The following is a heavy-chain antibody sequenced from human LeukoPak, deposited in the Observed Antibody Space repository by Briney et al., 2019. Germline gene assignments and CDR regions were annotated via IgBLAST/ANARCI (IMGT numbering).Heavy chain of an antibody. V-gene: IGHV1-69*04. J-gene: IGHJ4*02. CDR1: GGTFSSYA. D-gene: IGHD4-17*01. Sequence: ASVKVSCKASGGTFSSYAISWVRQGPGQGLEWMGRIIPILGIANYAQKFQGRVTITADKSTSTAYMELSSLRSEDTAVYYCARFQTTVTTVDYWGQGTLVTVSS. CDR3: ARFQTTVTTVDY. CDR2: IIPILGIA.